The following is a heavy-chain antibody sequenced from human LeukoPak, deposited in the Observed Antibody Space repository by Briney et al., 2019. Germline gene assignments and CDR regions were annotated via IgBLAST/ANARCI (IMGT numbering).Heavy chain of an antibody. CDR3: ARDYFTFGGVIVAS. V-gene: IGHV3-11*04. Sequence: GGSLRLSCAASGFTFSDYYMSWIRQAPGKGLEWVSYISSSGSTIHYADSVKGRFTISRDNAKNSLYLQMNSLRAEDTAVYYCARDYFTFGGVIVASWGQGTLVTVSS. CDR2: ISSSGSTI. J-gene: IGHJ5*02. D-gene: IGHD3-16*02. CDR1: GFTFSDYY.